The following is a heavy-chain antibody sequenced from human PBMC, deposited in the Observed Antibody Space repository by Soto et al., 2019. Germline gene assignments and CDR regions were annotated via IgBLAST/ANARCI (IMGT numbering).Heavy chain of an antibody. CDR3: ARDLQLGCSGGSCPPEY. D-gene: IGHD2-15*01. V-gene: IGHV3-33*01. CDR2: IWYDGSNK. J-gene: IGHJ4*02. CDR1: GFTFSSYG. Sequence: QVQLVESGGGVVQPGRSLRLSCAASGFTFSSYGMHWVRQAPGKGLEWVAVIWYDGSNKYYADSVKGRFTISRDNSKNTLYLQMNSLRAEDTAVYYCARDLQLGCSGGSCPPEYWGQGTLVTVSS.